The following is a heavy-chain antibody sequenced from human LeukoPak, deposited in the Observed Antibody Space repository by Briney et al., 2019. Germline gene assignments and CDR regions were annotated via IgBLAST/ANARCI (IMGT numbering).Heavy chain of an antibody. CDR1: GFTFSSYA. V-gene: IGHV3-23*01. J-gene: IGHJ4*02. D-gene: IGHD5-18*01. CDR3: ARPMGGYGTGRYYFDY. CDR2: ISGSGGST. Sequence: GGSLRLSCAASGFTFSSYAMSWVRQAPGKGLEWVSAISGSGGSTYYADSVKGRFTISRDNSKNTLYLQMNSLRAEDTAVYYWARPMGGYGTGRYYFDYWGQGTLVTVSS.